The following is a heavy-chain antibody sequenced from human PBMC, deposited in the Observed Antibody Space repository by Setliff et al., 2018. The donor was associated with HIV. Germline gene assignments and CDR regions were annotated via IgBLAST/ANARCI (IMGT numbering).Heavy chain of an antibody. J-gene: IGHJ6*03. CDR2: ISYDGSRI. CDR1: GFTFSNFA. D-gene: IGHD3-16*01. CDR3: AKDRTSILGYMDV. Sequence: GSLRLSCVASGFTFSNFAMHWVRQAPGKGLEWVSVISYDGSRISYADSVKGRFTISRDNSKNTLYLQMNSLRAEDTAVYYCAKDRTSILGYMDVWGKGTTVTVSS. V-gene: IGHV3-30*07.